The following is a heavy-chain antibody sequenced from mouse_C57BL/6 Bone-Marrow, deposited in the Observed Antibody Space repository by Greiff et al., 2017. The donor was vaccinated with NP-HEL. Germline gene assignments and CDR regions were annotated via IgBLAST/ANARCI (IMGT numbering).Heavy chain of an antibody. CDR3: ARWYGSSSPWFAY. D-gene: IGHD1-1*01. CDR1: GYTFTSYW. Sequence: VQLQQPGAELVKPGASVKLSCKASGYTFTSYWMHWVKQRPGQGLEWIGMIHPTSGSTNYNEKFKSKATLTVDKSSSTAYMQLSSLTSEDSAVYYCARWYGSSSPWFAYWGQGTLVTVSA. J-gene: IGHJ3*01. V-gene: IGHV1-64*01. CDR2: IHPTSGST.